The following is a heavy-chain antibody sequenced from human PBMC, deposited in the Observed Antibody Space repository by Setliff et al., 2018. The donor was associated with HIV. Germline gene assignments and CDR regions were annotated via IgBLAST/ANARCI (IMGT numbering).Heavy chain of an antibody. Sequence: LSLTCTVSGGSISSGSYYWSWIRQPPGKGLEWIGEINHSGISNFNPSLKSRVTIPIDTPRNQFSLKLSSVTAADTAVYYCARGGGFWSGQLDFWGQGTLVTVSS. CDR2: INHSGIS. D-gene: IGHD3-3*01. CDR1: GGSISSGSYY. CDR3: ARGGGFWSGQLDF. V-gene: IGHV4-39*07. J-gene: IGHJ4*02.